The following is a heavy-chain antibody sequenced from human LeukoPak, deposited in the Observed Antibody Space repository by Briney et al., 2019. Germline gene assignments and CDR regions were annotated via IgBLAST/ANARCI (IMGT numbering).Heavy chain of an antibody. D-gene: IGHD5-24*01. CDR3: ASRWDYFDY. CDR2: ISGSGGST. Sequence: PGGSLRLSCAASGFTFSSYAMSWVRQAPGKGLEWGSAISGSGGSTYYADSVKGRFTISRDKSKNTLYLQMNSLRAEDTAVYYCASRWDYFDYWGQGTLVTVSS. CDR1: GFTFSSYA. V-gene: IGHV3-23*01. J-gene: IGHJ4*02.